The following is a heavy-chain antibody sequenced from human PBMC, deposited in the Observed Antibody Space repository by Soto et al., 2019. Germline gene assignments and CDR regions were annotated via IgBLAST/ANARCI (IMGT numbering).Heavy chain of an antibody. V-gene: IGHV3-30-3*01. CDR3: AREFTGTHYYYYYGMDV. D-gene: IGHD1-1*01. J-gene: IGHJ6*02. CDR2: ISYDGSNK. CDR1: GFTFSSYA. Sequence: GGSLRLSXAASGFTFSSYAMHWVRQAPGKGLEWVAVISYDGSNKYYADSVKGRFTISRDNSKNTLYLQMNSLRAEDTAVYYCAREFTGTHYYYYYGMDVWGQGTTVTVS.